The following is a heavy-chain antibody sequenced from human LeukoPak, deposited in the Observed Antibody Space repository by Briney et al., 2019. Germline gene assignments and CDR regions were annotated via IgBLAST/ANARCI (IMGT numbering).Heavy chain of an antibody. Sequence: ASVKVSCKASGYTFTNYGISWVRQAPGQGLEWMGWTSAYNGNTNYAQKLQGRVTVTADTSTSTAYMELRSLRSDDTAVYYCARGEFSEPGGGMDVWGQGTTVTVSS. CDR2: TSAYNGNT. CDR3: ARGEFSEPGGGMDV. CDR1: GYTFTNYG. J-gene: IGHJ6*02. D-gene: IGHD2-15*01. V-gene: IGHV1-18*01.